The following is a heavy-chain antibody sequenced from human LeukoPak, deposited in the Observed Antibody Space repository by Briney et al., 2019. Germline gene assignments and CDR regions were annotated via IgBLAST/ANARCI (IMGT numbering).Heavy chain of an antibody. CDR3: ARANRGLFDY. J-gene: IGHJ4*02. D-gene: IGHD1-14*01. CDR2: IYSGGST. V-gene: IGHV3-53*01. CDR1: GFSVSRTF. Sequence: GGSLRLSCTASGFSVSRTFMSWVRQAPGKGLEWVSVIYSGGSTSYPDSVKGRFTISRDNSKNTLYLQMNSLRAEDTAVYYCARANRGLFDYWGQGTLVTVSS.